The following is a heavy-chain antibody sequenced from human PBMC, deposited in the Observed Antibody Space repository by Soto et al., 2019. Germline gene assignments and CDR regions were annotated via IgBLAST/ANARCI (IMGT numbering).Heavy chain of an antibody. D-gene: IGHD5-12*01. Sequence: QLQLQESGSGLVKPSQTLSLTCAVSGGSISSGGYSWSWIRQPPGKGLEWIGYIYHSGSTSYNPSLKSRVTISVDMAKNQFSLRLSSVTSADTAVYYCSAGGGLPRYDWGQGTLVTVSS. CDR3: SAGGGLPRYD. V-gene: IGHV4-30-2*01. CDR1: GGSISSGGYS. J-gene: IGHJ4*02. CDR2: IYHSGST.